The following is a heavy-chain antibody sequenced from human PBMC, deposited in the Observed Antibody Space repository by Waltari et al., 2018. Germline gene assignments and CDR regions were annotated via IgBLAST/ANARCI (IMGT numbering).Heavy chain of an antibody. Sequence: QVQLQQWGAGLLKPSEPLSLTCAVYGGSFSGYYWSWIRQPPGKGLEWIGEINHSGSTNYNPSLKSRVTISVDTSKNQFSLKLSSVTAADTAVYYCARGISRLVPFDYWGQGTLVTVSS. CDR1: GGSFSGYY. CDR2: INHSGST. J-gene: IGHJ4*02. D-gene: IGHD6-19*01. V-gene: IGHV4-34*01. CDR3: ARGISRLVPFDY.